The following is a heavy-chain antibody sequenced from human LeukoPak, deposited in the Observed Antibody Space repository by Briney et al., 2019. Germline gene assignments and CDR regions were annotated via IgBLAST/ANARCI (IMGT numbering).Heavy chain of an antibody. CDR3: ARIQGGYSYGYVVYYFDY. D-gene: IGHD5-18*01. J-gene: IGHJ4*02. V-gene: IGHV3-7*01. CDR1: GFTFSNAW. CDR2: IKQDGSEK. Sequence: PGGSLRLSCAASGFTFSNAWMSWVRQAPGKGLEWVANIKQDGSEKYYVDSVKGRFTISRDNAKNSLYLQMNSLRAEDTAVYYCARIQGGYSYGYVVYYFDYWGQGTLVTVSS.